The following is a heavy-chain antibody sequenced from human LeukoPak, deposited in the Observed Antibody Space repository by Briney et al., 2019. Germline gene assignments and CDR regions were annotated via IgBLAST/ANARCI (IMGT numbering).Heavy chain of an antibody. V-gene: IGHV1-18*01. Sequence: ASVKVSCKASGYTFTSYGISWVRQAPGQGLEWMGWISAYNGNTNYAQKLQGRVTMTTDTSTSTAYMELRSLRSDDTAVYYCARAEYCSGGRCYGWFDPWGQGTLVTVSS. CDR1: GYTFTSYG. CDR3: ARAEYCSGGRCYGWFDP. J-gene: IGHJ5*02. D-gene: IGHD2-15*01. CDR2: ISAYNGNT.